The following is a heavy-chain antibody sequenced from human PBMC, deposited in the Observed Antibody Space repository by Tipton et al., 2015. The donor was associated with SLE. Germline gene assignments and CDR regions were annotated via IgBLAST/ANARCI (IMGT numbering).Heavy chain of an antibody. J-gene: IGHJ4*02. CDR1: GFTFRNYA. CDR2: ISGTGGMT. D-gene: IGHD3-16*02. V-gene: IGHV3-23*01. CDR3: AKADFDYIWGDYRSRGFDF. Sequence: SLRLSCAASGFTFRNYAMIWVRQAPGKGLEWVSSISGTGGMTFYADSVKGRFTVSRDNSRDTLYLQMSSLRVEDTALYLCAKADFDYIWGDYRSRGFDFWGQGTPVTVSS.